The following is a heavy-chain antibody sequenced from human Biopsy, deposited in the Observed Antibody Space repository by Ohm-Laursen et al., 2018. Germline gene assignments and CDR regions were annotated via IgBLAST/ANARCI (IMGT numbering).Heavy chain of an antibody. CDR3: ARVDRYNFDHYIMDA. Sequence: SETLSLTCTVSGDSIARYYWTWIRQSPGKGLEWIAYIYYSGRPNYNPSLKGRDVISVGRSRNQFFLKLTSATAADTAIYYCARVDRYNFDHYIMDAWGRGTTVTVSS. D-gene: IGHD1-20*01. V-gene: IGHV4-59*01. CDR2: IYYSGRP. CDR1: GDSIARYY. J-gene: IGHJ6*02.